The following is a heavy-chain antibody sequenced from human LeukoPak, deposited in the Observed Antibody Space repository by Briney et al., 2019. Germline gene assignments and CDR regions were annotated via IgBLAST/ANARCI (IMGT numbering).Heavy chain of an antibody. CDR1: GYTFTSYY. J-gene: IGHJ3*02. CDR2: INPSGGRT. D-gene: IGHD3-10*01. V-gene: IGHV1-46*01. CDR3: VRDGEVIIKPAASFPHDAFDI. Sequence: ASVRVSCKASGYTFTSYYMHWVRQAPGQGLEWMGIINPSGGRTNYAPKFQGRVTMTRDTATSTVYMELSSLRSEDTAVYYCVRDGEVIIKPAASFPHDAFDIWGQGTMVIVSS.